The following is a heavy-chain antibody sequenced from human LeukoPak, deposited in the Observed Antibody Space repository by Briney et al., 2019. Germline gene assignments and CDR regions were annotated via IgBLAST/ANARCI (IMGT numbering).Heavy chain of an antibody. V-gene: IGHV4-61*01. D-gene: IGHD6-6*01. CDR3: ASSESIAARYYYFDY. CDR1: GGSISSGSYY. Sequence: SQTLSLTCTVSGGSISSGSYYWSWIRQPPGKGLEWIGYIYYSGSTNYNPSLKSRVTISVGTSKNQFSLKLSSVTAADTAVYYCASSESIAARYYYFDYWGQGTLVTVSS. J-gene: IGHJ4*02. CDR2: IYYSGST.